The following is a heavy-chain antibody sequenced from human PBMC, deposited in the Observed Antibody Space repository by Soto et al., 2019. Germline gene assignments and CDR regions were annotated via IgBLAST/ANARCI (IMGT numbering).Heavy chain of an antibody. D-gene: IGHD6-6*01. J-gene: IGHJ4*02. CDR2: ISLSGGSD. CDR3: ATAPSSTSSYRFDY. CDR1: GYSFSSYF. Sequence: SVKVSCKASGYSFSSYFIHWVRQAPGCGLDWVGIISLSGGSDNYAQKLQGRVAMYRDTSTNTVFMELSTLRSEDTAVYYCATAPSSTSSYRFDYWGQGILVTVSS. V-gene: IGHV1-46*01.